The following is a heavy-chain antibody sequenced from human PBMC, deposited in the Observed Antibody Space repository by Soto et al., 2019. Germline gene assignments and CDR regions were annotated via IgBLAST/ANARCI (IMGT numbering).Heavy chain of an antibody. V-gene: IGHV3-13*04. CDR2: IGAGADT. Sequence: EVQLVESGGGLVQPGGSLRLSCETSGFTFSRYDFHWVRQASGQGLEWVSGIGAGADTYYSDSVKGRFTFSRDNARHTLYLHMNSLTAEDTALHYSPREILLADNPGWHFDSWGQGTLVTVSS. CDR3: PREILLADNPGWHFDS. D-gene: IGHD6-19*01. CDR1: GFTFSRYD. J-gene: IGHJ4*02.